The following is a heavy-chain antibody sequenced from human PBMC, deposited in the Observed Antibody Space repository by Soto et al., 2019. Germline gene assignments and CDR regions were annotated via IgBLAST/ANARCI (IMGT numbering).Heavy chain of an antibody. CDR2: ISYDGSNK. CDR1: GFTFSSYA. D-gene: IGHD2-21*01. Sequence: QVQLVESGGGVVQPGRSLRLSCAASGFTFSSYAMHWVRQAPGKGLEWVAVISYDGSNKYYADYVKGRFTISRDNSKNTLYLQMNSLRADDTAVYYCARGFADSHCYGMDVWGQGTTVTVSS. V-gene: IGHV3-30-3*01. J-gene: IGHJ6*02. CDR3: ARGFADSHCYGMDV.